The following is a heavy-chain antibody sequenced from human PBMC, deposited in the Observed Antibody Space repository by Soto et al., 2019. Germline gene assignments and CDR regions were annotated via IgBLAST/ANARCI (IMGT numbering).Heavy chain of an antibody. CDR3: ARDRSSSSWYDGFDY. CDR2: INPNSGGT. Sequence: ASVKVSCKASGYTFTGYYMHWVRQAPGQGLEWMGWINPNSGGTNYAQKFQGWVTMTRDTSISTAYMELSRLRSDDTAVYYCARDRSSSSWYDGFDYWGQGTLVTVSS. V-gene: IGHV1-2*04. D-gene: IGHD6-13*01. J-gene: IGHJ4*02. CDR1: GYTFTGYY.